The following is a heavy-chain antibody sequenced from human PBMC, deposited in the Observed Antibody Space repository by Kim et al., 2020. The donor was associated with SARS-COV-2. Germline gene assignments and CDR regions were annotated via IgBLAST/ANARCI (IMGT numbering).Heavy chain of an antibody. J-gene: IGHJ6*02. V-gene: IGHV3-11*06. Sequence: GRFTISRDNAKNSMYLQMNSLRAEDTAVYYCARDLYYYDRSGGAYYYGMDVWGQGTTVTVSS. D-gene: IGHD3-22*01. CDR3: ARDLYYYDRSGGAYYYGMDV.